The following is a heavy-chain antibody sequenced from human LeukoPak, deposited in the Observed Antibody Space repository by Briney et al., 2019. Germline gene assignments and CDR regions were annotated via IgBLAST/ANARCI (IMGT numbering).Heavy chain of an antibody. Sequence: GGSLRLSCAASGFTFSDYDMHWVRQATGKGLEWSSAIGTAGDTYYTGSVKGRFTISRENAKNSLYLQMNSLRAGDTAVYYCARVAKERVGGVYYFDYWGQGTLVTVSS. V-gene: IGHV3-13*01. CDR3: ARVAKERVGGVYYFDY. CDR2: IGTAGDT. D-gene: IGHD1-1*01. CDR1: GFTFSDYD. J-gene: IGHJ4*02.